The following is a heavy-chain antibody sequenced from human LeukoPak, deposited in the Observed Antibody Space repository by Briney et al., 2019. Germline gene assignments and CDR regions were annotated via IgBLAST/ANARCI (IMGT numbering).Heavy chain of an antibody. D-gene: IGHD3-22*01. CDR1: GCTFSSYS. Sequence: GGSLRLSCAASGCTFSSYSINWVRQAPGKGLEWVSSISVRSNYIYYAGSVRGRFSISRDDARDSLYLQMNSLRAEDTAVYYCVRLRRNSDTSGFYYYYDYWGQGTLVTVSS. CDR3: VRLRRNSDTSGFYYYYDY. J-gene: IGHJ4*02. CDR2: ISVRSNYI. V-gene: IGHV3-21*01.